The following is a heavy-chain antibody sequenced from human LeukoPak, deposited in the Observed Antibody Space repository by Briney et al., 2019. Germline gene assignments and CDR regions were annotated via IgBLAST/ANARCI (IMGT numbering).Heavy chain of an antibody. CDR3: AREKERGAVPGPCDY. Sequence: ASVKVSCKASGGTFSSYAISWVRQAPGQGLEWMGMTNPRGGNSYYAQKFQGRVTMTRDTSTSTVYMELSNLRSEDTAVYYCAREKERGAVPGPCDYWGQGTLVTVSS. CDR1: GGTFSSYA. CDR2: TNPRGGNS. D-gene: IGHD6-19*01. J-gene: IGHJ4*02. V-gene: IGHV1-46*01.